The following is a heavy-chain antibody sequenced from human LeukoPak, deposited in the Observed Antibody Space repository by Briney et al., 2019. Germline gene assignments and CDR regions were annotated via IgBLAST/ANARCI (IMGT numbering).Heavy chain of an antibody. J-gene: IGHJ6*02. Sequence: GASVKVSCKVSGYTLTEMSIHWVRQAPGGALEWMGGFDPEDSETVYAPKFQGRVTMTEDTSADTAYMELSSLRSEDTAVYYCTTCLNGARQPAVIYYYGMDVWGQGTTVTVSS. CDR3: TTCLNGARQPAVIYYYGMDV. D-gene: IGHD2-2*01. CDR1: GYTLTEMS. CDR2: FDPEDSET. V-gene: IGHV1-24*01.